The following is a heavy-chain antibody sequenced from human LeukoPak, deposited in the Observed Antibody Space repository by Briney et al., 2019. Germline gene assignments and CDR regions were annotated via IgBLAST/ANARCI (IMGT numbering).Heavy chain of an antibody. J-gene: IGHJ4*02. D-gene: IGHD1-26*01. V-gene: IGHV4-61*02. CDR2: IYTSGST. CDR3: ARGERKVY. Sequence: SQTLSLTCTVSGGSISSGSYYWSWIRQPAGKGLEWIGRIYTSGSTNYNPSLKSRVTISVDTSKNQFSLKLSSVTAADTAVYYCARGERKVYWGQGTLVTVSS. CDR1: GGSISSGSYY.